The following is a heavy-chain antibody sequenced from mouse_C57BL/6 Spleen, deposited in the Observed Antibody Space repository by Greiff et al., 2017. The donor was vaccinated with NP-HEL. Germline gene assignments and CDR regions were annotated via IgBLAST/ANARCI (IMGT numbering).Heavy chain of an antibody. Sequence: QVQLKESGAELVKPGASVKISCKASGYAFSSYWMNWVKQRPGKGLEWIGQIYPGDGDTNYNGKFKGKATLTADKSSSTAYMQLSSLTSEDSAVYFCARSGYGSSFYWYFDVWGTGTTVTVSS. V-gene: IGHV1-80*01. CDR3: ARSGYGSSFYWYFDV. J-gene: IGHJ1*03. CDR2: IYPGDGDT. CDR1: GYAFSSYW. D-gene: IGHD1-1*01.